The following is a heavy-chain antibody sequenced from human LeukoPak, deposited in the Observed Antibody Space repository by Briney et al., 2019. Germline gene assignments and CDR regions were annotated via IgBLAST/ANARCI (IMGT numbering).Heavy chain of an antibody. Sequence: ASVNVSCKASGYTFTSYGISWVRQAPGQGLEWMGWISAYNGNTNYAQKLQGRVTMTTDTSTSTAYMELRSLRSDDTAVYYCARARGYDSSGYGRPYYFDYWGQGTPVTVSS. V-gene: IGHV1-18*01. J-gene: IGHJ4*02. D-gene: IGHD3-22*01. CDR3: ARARGYDSSGYGRPYYFDY. CDR2: ISAYNGNT. CDR1: GYTFTSYG.